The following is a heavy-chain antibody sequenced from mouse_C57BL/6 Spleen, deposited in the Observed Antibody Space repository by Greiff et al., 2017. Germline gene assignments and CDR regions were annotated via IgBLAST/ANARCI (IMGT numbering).Heavy chain of an antibody. CDR1: GFSLTSYG. D-gene: IGHD2-4*01. Sequence: VKLVESGPGLVQPSQSLSITCTVSGFSLTSYGVHWVRQSPGKGLEWLGVIWRGGSTDYNAAFMSRLSITKDNSKSQVFFKMNSLQADDTAIYYCAKGDYDYDGAMDYWGQGTSVTVSS. V-gene: IGHV2-5*01. CDR2: IWRGGST. J-gene: IGHJ4*01. CDR3: AKGDYDYDGAMDY.